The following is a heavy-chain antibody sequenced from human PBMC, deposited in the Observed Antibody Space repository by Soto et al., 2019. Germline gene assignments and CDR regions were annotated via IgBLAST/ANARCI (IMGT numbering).Heavy chain of an antibody. CDR1: GFTFSSYS. D-gene: IGHD3-9*01. Sequence: GGSLRLSCAASGFTFSSYSMSWVRQAPGKGLEWVSAISGSGGSTYYADSVKGRFTISRDNSKNTLYLQMNSLRAEDTAVYYCAKDQSGGRYDILTGYYGPTYYYYGMDVWGQGTTVTVSS. CDR2: ISGSGGST. J-gene: IGHJ6*02. CDR3: AKDQSGGRYDILTGYYGPTYYYYGMDV. V-gene: IGHV3-23*01.